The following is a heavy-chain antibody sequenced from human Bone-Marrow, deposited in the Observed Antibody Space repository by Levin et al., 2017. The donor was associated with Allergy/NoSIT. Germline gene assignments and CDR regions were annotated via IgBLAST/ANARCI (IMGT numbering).Heavy chain of an antibody. J-gene: IGHJ4*02. D-gene: IGHD1-26*01. CDR1: GFTFSAFG. CDR3: TGDRGEWGQFYFDY. V-gene: IGHV3-33*01. Sequence: GGSLRLSCAASGFTFSAFGMHWVRQAPGRGLEWVAVIWYDGSHKFYADSVKGRFTISRDNSKNTLYLQMNSLRAEDTAVYYCTGDRGEWGQFYFDYWGQGILVTVSS. CDR2: IWYDGSHK.